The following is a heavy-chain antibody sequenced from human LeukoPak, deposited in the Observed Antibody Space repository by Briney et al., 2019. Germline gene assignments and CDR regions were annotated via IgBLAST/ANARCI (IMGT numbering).Heavy chain of an antibody. Sequence: GGSLRLSCAASRFTFSSYAMGWVRQAPGKGLEWVSAISDSGGNTYYTDSVKGRFTISRDSSKSTLYLQMNSLRAEDTAAYYCARASGGSSYDAFDIWGQGTLVTVSS. J-gene: IGHJ3*02. CDR2: ISDSGGNT. CDR1: RFTFSSYA. V-gene: IGHV3-23*01. CDR3: ARASGGSSYDAFDI. D-gene: IGHD1-26*01.